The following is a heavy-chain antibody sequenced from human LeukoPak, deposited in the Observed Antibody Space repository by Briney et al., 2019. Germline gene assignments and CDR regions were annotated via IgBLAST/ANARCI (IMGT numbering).Heavy chain of an antibody. V-gene: IGHV4-4*02. D-gene: IGHD2-8*01. CDR2: IYHSGSI. CDR1: GGSISSRNW. CDR3: ARDNGAIRAYYYHGMDV. J-gene: IGHJ6*02. Sequence: SETLSLTCAVSGGSISSRNWWSWVRQPPGKGLEWIGEIYHSGSINYNPSLKSRVTISVDKSKNQLSLRLTSDTAADTAVYYCARDNGAIRAYYYHGMDVWGQGTRSPSP.